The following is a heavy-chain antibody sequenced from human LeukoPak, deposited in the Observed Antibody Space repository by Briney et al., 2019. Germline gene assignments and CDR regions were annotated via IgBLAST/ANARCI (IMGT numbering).Heavy chain of an antibody. Sequence: SETLSLTCTASGGSIANTYYWGWIRQPPVKGLEWIGSTYYSGSPYYNPSLKSRVSISVDTSKNQFSLRLTSVTATDTAVYYCARGGGYCSSTSCYFDYWGQGTLVTVSS. D-gene: IGHD2-2*01. CDR2: TYYSGSP. CDR3: ARGGGYCSSTSCYFDY. V-gene: IGHV4-39*01. J-gene: IGHJ4*02. CDR1: GGSIANTYY.